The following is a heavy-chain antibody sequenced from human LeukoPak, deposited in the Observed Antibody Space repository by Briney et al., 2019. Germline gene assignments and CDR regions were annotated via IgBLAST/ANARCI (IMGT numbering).Heavy chain of an antibody. V-gene: IGHV3-53*01. D-gene: IGHD5-12*01. CDR1: GFSVSSNY. Sequence: GGSLRLSCEASGFSVSSNYMSWVRQAPGKGLEWVSVIYSGGSTYYADSVKGRFTISRDNSKNTLYLQMSSLRAEDTAVYYCARSGYGVAFDIWGQGTMVTVSS. CDR3: ARSGYGVAFDI. J-gene: IGHJ3*02. CDR2: IYSGGST.